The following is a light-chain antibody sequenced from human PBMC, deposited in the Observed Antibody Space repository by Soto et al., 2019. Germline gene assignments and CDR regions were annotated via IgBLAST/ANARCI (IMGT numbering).Light chain of an antibody. CDR1: SSNIGNNA. CDR3: AAWDDSLNAVV. J-gene: IGLJ2*01. Sequence: QSVLTQPPSVSGAPRQRVTISCSGSSSNIGNNAVNWYQQLPGKAPKLLIYYDDLVPSGVSDRFSGAKSGTSASLAISGRQFEDEDDYYCAAWDDSLNAVVFGGGTQLTVL. V-gene: IGLV1-36*01. CDR2: YDD.